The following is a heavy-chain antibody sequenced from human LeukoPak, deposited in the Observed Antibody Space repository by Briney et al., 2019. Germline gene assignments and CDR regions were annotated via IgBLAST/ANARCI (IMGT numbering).Heavy chain of an antibody. J-gene: IGHJ4*02. D-gene: IGHD3-9*01. CDR3: ARDCTAGGYFDWGYFDD. Sequence: PGGSLRLSCAASGFTFSSYGMHWVRQAPGKGLEWVAVIWYDGSNKYYADSVKGRFTISRDNSKNTLYLQMNSLRAEDTAVYYCARDCTAGGYFDWGYFDDWGQGTLVTVSS. CDR1: GFTFSSYG. V-gene: IGHV3-33*01. CDR2: IWYDGSNK.